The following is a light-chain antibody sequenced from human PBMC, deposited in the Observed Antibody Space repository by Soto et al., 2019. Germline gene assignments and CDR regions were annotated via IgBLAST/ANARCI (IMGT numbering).Light chain of an antibody. CDR2: DVS. Sequence: QSALTQPRSVSGSPGQSVTISCTGTSSDVGGYNYVSWYQQHPGKAPKLMIYDVSKLPSGVPDRFSGSKSGNTASLTISGVQAEDEDDYYCCSYAGTIVFGGGTKLTVL. CDR3: CSYAGTIV. J-gene: IGLJ2*01. V-gene: IGLV2-11*01. CDR1: SSDVGGYNY.